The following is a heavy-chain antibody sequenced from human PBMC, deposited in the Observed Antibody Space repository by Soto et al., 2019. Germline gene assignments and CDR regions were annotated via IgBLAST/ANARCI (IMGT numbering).Heavy chain of an antibody. Sequence: ASVKVSCKAAGYTVTSYCISWVRQAPGQGLEWMGWISAYNGNTNYAQKRQGRVTMTTDTSTRTAYMELRSPRSDETAVYYCARVAPGTTWFDPWGQGTLVTVSS. D-gene: IGHD3-10*01. CDR3: ARVAPGTTWFDP. J-gene: IGHJ5*02. CDR1: GYTVTSYC. CDR2: ISAYNGNT. V-gene: IGHV1-18*04.